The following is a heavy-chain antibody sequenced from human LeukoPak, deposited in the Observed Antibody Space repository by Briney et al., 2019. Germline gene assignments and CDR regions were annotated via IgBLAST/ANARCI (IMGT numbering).Heavy chain of an antibody. J-gene: IGHJ6*02. V-gene: IGHV3-13*01. CDR1: GFTFSDYD. CDR3: AKHVRNYYDSSGYPGRGVYYYYGMDV. D-gene: IGHD3-22*01. Sequence: GGSLRLSCAASGFTFSDYDMHWVRQRPGKGLEWVSAIGTTGDTHYPDSVKDRFTISRENAKSSLYLQMDSLRAEDTAVYYCAKHVRNYYDSSGYPGRGVYYYYGMDVWGQGTTVTVSS. CDR2: IGTTGDT.